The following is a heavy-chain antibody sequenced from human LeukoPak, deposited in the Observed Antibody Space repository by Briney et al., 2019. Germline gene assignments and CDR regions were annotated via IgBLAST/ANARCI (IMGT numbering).Heavy chain of an antibody. J-gene: IGHJ4*02. V-gene: IGHV3-9*01. CDR3: AKVRIGSGWSDFDY. Sequence: GGSLRLSCAASGFTFDDYAMHWVRQAPGKGLEWVSGISWNSGSIGYADSVKGRFTISRDNAKNSLYLQMNSLRAEDTALHYCAKVRIGSGWSDFDYWGQGTLVTVSS. D-gene: IGHD6-19*01. CDR2: ISWNSGSI. CDR1: GFTFDDYA.